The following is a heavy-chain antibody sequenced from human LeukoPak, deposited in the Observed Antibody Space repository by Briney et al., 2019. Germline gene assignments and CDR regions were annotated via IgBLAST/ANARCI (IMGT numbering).Heavy chain of an antibody. D-gene: IGHD6-13*01. CDR3: ARDHSSSWVDY. J-gene: IGHJ4*02. CDR2: ISAYKGNT. CDR1: GHTFTTYG. Sequence: ASVKVSCKPSGHTFTTYGINWVRQAPGQGLEWMGWISAYKGNTNYAQKLQGRVTMTTDTSTSTAYMELRSLRSDDTAVYYCARDHSSSWVDYWGQGTLVTVSS. V-gene: IGHV1-18*01.